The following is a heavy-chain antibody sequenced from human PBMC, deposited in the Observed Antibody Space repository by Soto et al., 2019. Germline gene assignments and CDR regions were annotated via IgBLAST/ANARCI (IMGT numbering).Heavy chain of an antibody. J-gene: IGHJ3*02. Sequence: QVQLVQSGAEVKKPGSSVKVSCKDSGGTFSTYSMFWVRQAPGQGLEWMGRIIPMLGVRNYAQRFQERVTNTGDKATAIVHMELTSLRSEDTTIYYCTIGSWSGEVFDIWGEGTMVTVS. CDR1: GGTFSTYS. D-gene: IGHD2-21*01. V-gene: IGHV1-69*02. CDR2: IIPMLGVR. CDR3: TIGSWSGEVFDI.